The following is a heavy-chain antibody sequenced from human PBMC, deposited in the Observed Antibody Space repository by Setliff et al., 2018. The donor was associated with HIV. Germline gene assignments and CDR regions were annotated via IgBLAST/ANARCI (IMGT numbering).Heavy chain of an antibody. J-gene: IGHJ6*02. CDR2: IYYNGRT. CDR3: VRERRRSPLSYGLDV. V-gene: IGHV4-31*03. CDR1: GGSISSGDYY. Sequence: PSETLSLTCTASGGSISSGDYYWSWIRQHPGKGLEWIGHIYYNGRTLFNPALGTRLNMSVDTSENQFSLHLNSVTAADTAVYYCVRERRRSPLSYGLDVWGQGTTVTVSS.